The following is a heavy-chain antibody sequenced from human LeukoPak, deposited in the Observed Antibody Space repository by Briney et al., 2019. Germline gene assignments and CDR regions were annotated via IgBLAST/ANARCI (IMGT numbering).Heavy chain of an antibody. V-gene: IGHV3-74*01. CDR2: INSDGSNT. CDR1: GFTFSRYW. D-gene: IGHD3-3*01. CDR3: ARDTSYGMDV. J-gene: IGHJ6*02. Sequence: PGGSLRLSCAASGFTFSRYWMHWVRQAPEKGVVWVSRINSDGSNTNYADSVKGRFTISRDNAKSTLYLQMNSLRAEDTAVYYCARDTSYGMDVWGQGTTVTVSS.